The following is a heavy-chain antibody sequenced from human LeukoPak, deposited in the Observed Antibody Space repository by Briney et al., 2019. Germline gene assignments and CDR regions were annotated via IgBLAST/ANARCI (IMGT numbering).Heavy chain of an antibody. Sequence: GGSLRLSCAASGFTFSSYAMSWVRQAPGKGLEWVSAISGSGGSTYYADSVKGRFTISRDNPKNTLYLQMNSLRAEDTAVYYCAKLPITMIVVVTHFDYWGQGTLVTVSS. CDR2: ISGSGGST. J-gene: IGHJ4*02. CDR3: AKLPITMIVVVTHFDY. V-gene: IGHV3-23*01. CDR1: GFTFSSYA. D-gene: IGHD3-22*01.